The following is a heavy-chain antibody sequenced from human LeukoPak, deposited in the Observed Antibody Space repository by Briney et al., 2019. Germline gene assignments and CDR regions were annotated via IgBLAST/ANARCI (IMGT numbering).Heavy chain of an antibody. CDR1: GFTFDDYA. Sequence: GGSLRLSCAASGFTFDDYAMHWVRQAPGKGLEWVAGISWNSGSIGYADSVKGRFTISRDNAKNSLYLQMNSLRAEDMALYYCAKGSSWDYSSSSLFDYWGQGTLVTVSS. V-gene: IGHV3-9*03. CDR3: AKGSSWDYSSSSLFDY. CDR2: ISWNSGSI. J-gene: IGHJ4*02. D-gene: IGHD6-6*01.